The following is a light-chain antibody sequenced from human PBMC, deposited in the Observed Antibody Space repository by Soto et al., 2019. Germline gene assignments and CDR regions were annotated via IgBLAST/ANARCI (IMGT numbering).Light chain of an antibody. J-gene: IGKJ4*01. Sequence: DIQMTQSPSSVSGPVGDRVTITCRASQDITRWLAWYQQKPGKAPKLLIYGASSLQSGVPSRFSGSGSETDFTLTISSLQPEDSATYYCQQTNTFPLTFGGRAKVDIK. CDR3: QQTNTFPLT. CDR1: QDITRW. CDR2: GAS. V-gene: IGKV1-12*01.